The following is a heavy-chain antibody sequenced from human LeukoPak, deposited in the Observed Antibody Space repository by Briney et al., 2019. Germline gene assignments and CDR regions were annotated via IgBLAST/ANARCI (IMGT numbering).Heavy chain of an antibody. J-gene: IGHJ4*02. CDR1: GFTFTDYG. V-gene: IGHV3-30*04. CDR2: IAYDGSNE. D-gene: IGHD3-3*01. CDR3: ARPSGSVTIFGVVDYFDY. Sequence: GGSLRLSCVVSGFTFTDYGMHWVRQAPGKGLDWVASIAYDGSNENYAESVKGRFTISRDNSKNTLFLQLNSLRAEDTAVYYCARPSGSVTIFGVVDYFDYWGQGSLVTVSS.